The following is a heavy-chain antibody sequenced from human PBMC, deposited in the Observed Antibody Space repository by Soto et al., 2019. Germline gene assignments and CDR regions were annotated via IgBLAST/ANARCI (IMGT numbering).Heavy chain of an antibody. J-gene: IGHJ6*02. CDR1: GGSISSGVYY. V-gene: IGHV4-31*03. CDR3: ARDLRLLSGGMDV. CDR2: IYYSGST. Sequence: TLSLTCTVSGGSISSGVYYWSWIRQHPGKGLEWIGYIYYSGSTYYNPSLKSRVTISVDTSKNQFSLKLSSVTAADTAVYYCARDLRLLSGGMDVWGQGTTVTVSS. D-gene: IGHD3-3*01.